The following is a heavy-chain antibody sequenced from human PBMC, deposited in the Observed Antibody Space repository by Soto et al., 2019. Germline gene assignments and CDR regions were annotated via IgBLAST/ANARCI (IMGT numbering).Heavy chain of an antibody. Sequence: GGSLRLSCAASGFTFSSSGMHWVRQAPGKGLEWVAVIWYDGSNKYYADSVKGRFTISRDNSKNTLSLQMNSLRAGDTAVYYCARGNFDTVLEPAAMQGDAFDIWGQGTMVTVSS. J-gene: IGHJ3*02. D-gene: IGHD2-2*01. V-gene: IGHV3-33*01. CDR2: IWYDGSNK. CDR1: GFTFSSSG. CDR3: ARGNFDTVLEPAAMQGDAFDI.